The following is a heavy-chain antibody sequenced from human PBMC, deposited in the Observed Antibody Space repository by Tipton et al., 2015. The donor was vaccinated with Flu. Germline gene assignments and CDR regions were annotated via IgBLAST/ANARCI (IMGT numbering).Heavy chain of an antibody. CDR3: ARSVSVEMAYLMAPGE. CDR1: GDSIGSPYF. Sequence: TLSLTCSVSGDSIGSPYFWGWIRRPPGKGLEWIGNVHQTGYTYYNPSLRSRVAISVDTSKNRFSLQLKSMTVADTAVYYCARSVSVEMAYLMAPGEWGQGALVSVSS. V-gene: IGHV4-38-2*01. J-gene: IGHJ4*02. CDR2: VHQTGYT. D-gene: IGHD3-16*01.